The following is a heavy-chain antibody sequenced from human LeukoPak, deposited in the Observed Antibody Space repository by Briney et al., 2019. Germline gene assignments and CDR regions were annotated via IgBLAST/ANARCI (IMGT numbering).Heavy chain of an antibody. Sequence: GGSLRLSCTASGFTFGDYAMSWVRQAPGKGLEWVGFIRSEAYGGTTEHAASVKGRFTISRDDSKSIAYLQMNSLKTEDTAVYYCTRDAPFSGDPTADFDYWGQGTLVTVSS. V-gene: IGHV3-49*04. CDR3: TRDAPFSGDPTADFDY. D-gene: IGHD4-17*01. J-gene: IGHJ4*02. CDR2: IRSEAYGGTT. CDR1: GFTFGDYA.